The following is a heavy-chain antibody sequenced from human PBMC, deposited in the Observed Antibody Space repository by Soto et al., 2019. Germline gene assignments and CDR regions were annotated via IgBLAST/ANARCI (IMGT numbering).Heavy chain of an antibody. V-gene: IGHV1-69*13. CDR3: ARDPDCTSGVCYNNWFDP. J-gene: IGHJ5*02. CDR2: IIPIFGTA. Sequence: SVKVSCKASGGTFSSYAISWVRQAPGQGLEWMGGIIPIFGTANYAQKFQGRVTITADESTSTAYMELSSLRSEDTAVYYCARDPDCTSGVCYNNWFDPWGQGTLVTVSS. CDR1: GGTFSSYA. D-gene: IGHD2-8*01.